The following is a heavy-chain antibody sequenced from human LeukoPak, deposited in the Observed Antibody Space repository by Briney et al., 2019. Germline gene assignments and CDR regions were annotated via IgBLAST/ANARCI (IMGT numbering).Heavy chain of an antibody. V-gene: IGHV4-34*01. D-gene: IGHD2-21*01. CDR3: ARIRCGRGQARCYNH. CDR2: VSPGGYT. J-gene: IGHJ5*02. CDR1: GVSVSDYY. Sequence: SEALSLTCAVSGVSVSDYYWSWVRQSPEKGLEWIGEVSPGGYTTYNPSLRSRVIISEDTSENQLSLNVTSVTAADTALYYCARIRCGRGQARCYNHWAQGSLVTVSS.